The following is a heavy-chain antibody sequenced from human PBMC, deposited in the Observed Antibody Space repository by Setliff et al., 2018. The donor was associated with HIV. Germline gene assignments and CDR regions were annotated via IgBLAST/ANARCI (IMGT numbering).Heavy chain of an antibody. J-gene: IGHJ4*02. CDR1: GGSISSYY. Sequence: SETLSLTCTVSGGSISSYYRSWIRQPAGKGLEWIGRIYTSGSTKHNPSLKSRVTISLDTSKNQFSLKLTSVTAADTAVYYCARYSPRGYTLTGPYWGQGTLVTVSS. CDR2: IYTSGST. V-gene: IGHV4-4*07. CDR3: ARYSPRGYTLTGPY. D-gene: IGHD6-25*01.